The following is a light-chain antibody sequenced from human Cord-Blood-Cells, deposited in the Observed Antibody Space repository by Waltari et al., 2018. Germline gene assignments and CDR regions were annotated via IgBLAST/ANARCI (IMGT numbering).Light chain of an antibody. CDR3: QSADSSGTYPV. CDR2: KDN. CDR1: ALPKQY. V-gene: IGLV3-25*03. Sequence: SYELPQPPSVSVSPGQTARITCTGDALPKQYAYWYQQKPGQAPVLVIYKDNERPSGIPERFSGSSSGTTVTLTISGVQAEDEADYYCQSADSSGTYPVFGGGTRLTVL. J-gene: IGLJ3*02.